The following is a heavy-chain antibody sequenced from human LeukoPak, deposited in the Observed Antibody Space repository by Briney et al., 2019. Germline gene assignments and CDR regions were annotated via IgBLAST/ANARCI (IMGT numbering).Heavy chain of an antibody. CDR3: AKGDIVVVPAAMDY. CDR2: IGGSGSRT. J-gene: IGHJ4*02. CDR1: GFTFSSYA. D-gene: IGHD2-2*01. Sequence: GGSLRLSCAASGFTFSSYAMSWVRQAPGKSLEWVSGIGGSGSRTYYADSVKGRFTISRDNSKNTLYLQMNSLRAEDTAVYYCAKGDIVVVPAAMDYWGQGTLVTVSS. V-gene: IGHV3-23*01.